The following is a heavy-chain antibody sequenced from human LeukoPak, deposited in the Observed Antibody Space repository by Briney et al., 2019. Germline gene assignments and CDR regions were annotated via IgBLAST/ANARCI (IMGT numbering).Heavy chain of an antibody. CDR1: GFTFSSYW. D-gene: IGHD3-22*01. CDR2: IKQDGSNK. V-gene: IGHV3-7*01. J-gene: IGHJ4*02. CDR3: ANLCSDYYDSSGCYSQLCY. Sequence: GGSLRLSCAASGFTFSSYWMSWVRQAPGKGLEWVANIKQDGSNKYYADSVKGRFTISRDNSKNTLYLQMNSLRAEDTAVYYCANLCSDYYDSSGCYSQLCYWGQGTLVTVSS.